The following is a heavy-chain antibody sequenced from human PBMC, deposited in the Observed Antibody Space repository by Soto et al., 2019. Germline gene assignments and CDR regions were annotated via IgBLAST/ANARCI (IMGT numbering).Heavy chain of an antibody. Sequence: GGSLRLSCAASGFTFSSYSMNWVRQAPGKGLEWVSYISSSSSTIYYADSVKGRFTISRDNAKNSLYLQMNSLRAEDMAVYYCARDQGSSWYGFDYWGQGTLVTVSS. J-gene: IGHJ4*02. D-gene: IGHD6-13*01. CDR2: ISSSSSTI. CDR3: ARDQGSSWYGFDY. V-gene: IGHV3-48*04. CDR1: GFTFSSYS.